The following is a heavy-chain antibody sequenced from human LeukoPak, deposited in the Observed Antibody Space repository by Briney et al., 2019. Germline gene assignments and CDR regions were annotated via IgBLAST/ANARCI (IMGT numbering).Heavy chain of an antibody. CDR3: AKGSSPNYCDSSGYYPSWYFDL. D-gene: IGHD3-22*01. CDR2: INGSGGST. J-gene: IGHJ2*01. CDR1: GFTYNSYA. V-gene: IGHV3-23*01. Sequence: GGSLRLSCAASGFTYNSYALSWLRQAPGKGLEWVSAINGSGGSTYYADSVKGRFTISRDNSKNTLYLQMNSLRAEDTAVYYCAKGSSPNYCDSSGYYPSWYFDLWGRGTLVTVSS.